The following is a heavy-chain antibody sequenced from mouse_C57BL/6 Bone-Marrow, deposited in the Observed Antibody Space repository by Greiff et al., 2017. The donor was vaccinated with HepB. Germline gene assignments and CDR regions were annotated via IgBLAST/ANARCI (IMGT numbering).Heavy chain of an antibody. Sequence: EVKLVESEGGLVQPGSSMKLSCTASGFTFSDYYMAWVRQVPEKGLEWVANINYDGSSTYYLDSLKSRFIISRDNAKNILYLQMSKLKSEDTATYYCAREGYYYGSGVWAMDYWGQGTSVTVSS. D-gene: IGHD1-1*01. CDR2: INYDGSST. CDR3: AREGYYYGSGVWAMDY. V-gene: IGHV5-16*01. J-gene: IGHJ4*01. CDR1: GFTFSDYY.